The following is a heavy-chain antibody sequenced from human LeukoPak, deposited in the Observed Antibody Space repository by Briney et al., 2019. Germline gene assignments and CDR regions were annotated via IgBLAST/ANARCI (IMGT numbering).Heavy chain of an antibody. D-gene: IGHD3-3*01. CDR1: GFTFSSYA. V-gene: IGHV3-23*01. Sequence: GGSLRLSCAASGFTFSSYAMSWVRQAPGKGLEWVSAISGSGGSTYYADSVKGRFTISRDNSKNTLYLQMNSLRAEDTAVYYCAKGRSRILRFLEWLSSFDYWGQGTLVTVSS. J-gene: IGHJ4*02. CDR2: ISGSGGST. CDR3: AKGRSRILRFLEWLSSFDY.